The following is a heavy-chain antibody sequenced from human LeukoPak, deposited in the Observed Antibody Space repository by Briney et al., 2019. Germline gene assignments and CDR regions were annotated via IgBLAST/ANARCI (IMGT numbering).Heavy chain of an antibody. CDR3: ARDLVRGDITSVDL. CDR1: GFTFTVYA. J-gene: IGHJ5*02. Sequence: PGGSLRLSCAASGFTFTVYAIHWVRQTPGKGLEWVAVISFDGTNQYYADSVKGRFTISRDNSKNTGFLQMNSLRAEDTAVYYCARDLVRGDITSVDLWGQGTLVTVSS. V-gene: IGHV3-30*01. CDR2: ISFDGTNQ. D-gene: IGHD3-10*01.